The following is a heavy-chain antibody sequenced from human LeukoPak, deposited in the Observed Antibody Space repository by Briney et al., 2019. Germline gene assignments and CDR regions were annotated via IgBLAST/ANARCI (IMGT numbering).Heavy chain of an antibody. CDR3: AKDRNTGSYDFFDY. D-gene: IGHD1-26*01. J-gene: IGHJ4*02. CDR2: ITARADST. CDR1: GFTFSNYA. Sequence: GGSLRLSCAASGFTFSNYAMSWVRQAPGKGLEWVSGITARADSTYYADSVKGRFTISRDNSQNTLYLQMNSLRAEDTAVYYCAKDRNTGSYDFFDYWGQGTLVTVSS. V-gene: IGHV3-23*01.